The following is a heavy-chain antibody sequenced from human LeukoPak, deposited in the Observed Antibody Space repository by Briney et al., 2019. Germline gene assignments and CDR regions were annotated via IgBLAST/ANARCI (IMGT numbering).Heavy chain of an antibody. Sequence: ASVKVSCKASGYTFTSYGISWVRQAPGQGLEWMGWISAYNGNTNYAQKLQGRVTMTTDTSTSTAYMELRSLRSDDTAVYYCAREDIVVVPAAMTSYYYYGMDAWGQGTTVTVSS. J-gene: IGHJ6*02. V-gene: IGHV1-18*01. CDR3: AREDIVVVPAAMTSYYYYGMDA. D-gene: IGHD2-2*01. CDR2: ISAYNGNT. CDR1: GYTFTSYG.